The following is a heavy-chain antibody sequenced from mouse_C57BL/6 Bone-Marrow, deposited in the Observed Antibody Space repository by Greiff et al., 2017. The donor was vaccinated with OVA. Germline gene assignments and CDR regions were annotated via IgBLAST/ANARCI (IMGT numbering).Heavy chain of an antibody. CDR2: ILPGSGST. D-gene: IGHD1-1*01. J-gene: IGHJ4*01. Sequence: LVESGAELLKPGASVKLSCKATGYTFTGYWIEWVKQRPGHGLEWIGEILPGSGSTNYNEKFKGKATFTADTSSNTAYMQLSSLTTEDSAIYYCARKEDYYGSRYYYAMDYWGQGTSVTVSS. V-gene: IGHV1-9*01. CDR1: GYTFTGYW. CDR3: ARKEDYYGSRYYYAMDY.